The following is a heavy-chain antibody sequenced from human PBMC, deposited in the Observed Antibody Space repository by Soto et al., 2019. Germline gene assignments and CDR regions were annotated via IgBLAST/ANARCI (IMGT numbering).Heavy chain of an antibody. CDR1: GFTFSSFW. D-gene: IGHD1-26*01. CDR2: IKHDGSEK. V-gene: IGHV3-7*01. Sequence: EVQLVESGGGLVQLGGSRRLSCAASGFTFSSFWMTWVRQAPGKGLEWVANIKHDGSEKYYVESVKGRFTISRDNARNSLFLEMKSLRSEDTAVYSCVRDRSGSYLEGFDYWGQGPLVTVSS. J-gene: IGHJ4*02. CDR3: VRDRSGSYLEGFDY.